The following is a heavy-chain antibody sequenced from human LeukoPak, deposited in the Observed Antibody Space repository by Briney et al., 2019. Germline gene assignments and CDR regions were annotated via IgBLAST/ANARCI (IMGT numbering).Heavy chain of an antibody. Sequence: SQTLSLTCAIYGDSVSSNSGAWNWIRQSPSRGLEWLGRTYYRSKWYNDYAVSVKSRITINPDTSKNQFSLQLNSVTPEDTAVYYCARGPPRAVAGEFDYWGQGVLVTVSS. CDR3: ARGPPRAVAGEFDY. V-gene: IGHV6-1*01. D-gene: IGHD6-19*01. CDR1: GDSVSSNSGA. CDR2: TYYRSKWYN. J-gene: IGHJ4*02.